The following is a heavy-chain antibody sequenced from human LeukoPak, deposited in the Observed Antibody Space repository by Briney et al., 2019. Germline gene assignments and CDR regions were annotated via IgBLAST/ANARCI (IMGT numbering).Heavy chain of an antibody. J-gene: IGHJ4*02. CDR1: GRSISSSSDY. Sequence: SETLSLTCTVSGRSISSSSDYWGWIRRPPGNGLEWIGRIYTSGSTNYNPSLKRRVTMSVDTSKNQFSLKLSSVTAADTAVYYCGRTPKYCSSTSCYYFDYWGQGTLVTVSS. CDR2: IYTSGST. CDR3: GRTPKYCSSTSCYYFDY. D-gene: IGHD2-2*01. V-gene: IGHV4-61*05.